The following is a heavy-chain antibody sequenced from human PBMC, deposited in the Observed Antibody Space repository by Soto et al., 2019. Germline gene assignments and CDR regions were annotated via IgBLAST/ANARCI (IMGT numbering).Heavy chain of an antibody. D-gene: IGHD2-2*01. CDR3: ARDTSFYFDY. CDR1: NYTFITYG. J-gene: IGHJ4*02. V-gene: IGHV1-18*01. Sequence: GASVKVSCKASNYTFITYGITWVRQAPGQGLEWVGWITPYNGNTNYGQNFQGRVTMTADTSTSTAYMELGSLTTDDTAVYYCARDTSFYFDYWGQGTRVTVS. CDR2: ITPYNGNT.